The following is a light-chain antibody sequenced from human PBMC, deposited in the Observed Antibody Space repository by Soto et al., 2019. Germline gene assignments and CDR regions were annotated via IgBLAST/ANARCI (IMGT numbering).Light chain of an antibody. J-gene: IGKJ1*01. CDR3: LQDYNFPRT. CDR2: AAS. V-gene: IGKV1-6*01. CDR1: QDIRND. Sequence: IQMTQSPSSLSASVVDRVTITCRASQDIRNDLGWYQQKPGKAPKLLIYAASTLQSGVPSRFSGSGSGIHFTLTISSLQPEDFATYYCLQDYNFPRTFGQGTKVEIK.